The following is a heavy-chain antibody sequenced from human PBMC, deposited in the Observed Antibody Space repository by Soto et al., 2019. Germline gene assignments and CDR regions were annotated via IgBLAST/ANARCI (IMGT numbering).Heavy chain of an antibody. Sequence: QRLACAACGFRFSDYYMSGIRQAPGKGLEWVSHITNSGSTKYYADSVKGRFTISRDNAKNPLFLQMNSLRAEDTAVYYCARTLAARFDYWGQGTPVTVSS. J-gene: IGHJ4*02. CDR1: GFRFSDYY. D-gene: IGHD6-6*01. CDR2: ITNSGSTK. CDR3: ARTLAARFDY. V-gene: IGHV3-11*01.